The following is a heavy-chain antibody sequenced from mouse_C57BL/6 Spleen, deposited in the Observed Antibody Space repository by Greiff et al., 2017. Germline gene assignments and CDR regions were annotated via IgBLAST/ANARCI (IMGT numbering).Heavy chain of an antibody. CDR2: ISSGSSTI. Sequence: DVHLVESGGGLVKPGGSLKLSCAASGFTFSDYGMHWVRQAPEKGLEWVAYISSGSSTIYYADTAKGRFTISRDNAKNTLFLQMTSLRSEDTAMYYCATDGGLRDAMDYWGQGTSVTVSS. J-gene: IGHJ4*01. D-gene: IGHD1-1*01. CDR3: ATDGGLRDAMDY. CDR1: GFTFSDYG. V-gene: IGHV5-17*01.